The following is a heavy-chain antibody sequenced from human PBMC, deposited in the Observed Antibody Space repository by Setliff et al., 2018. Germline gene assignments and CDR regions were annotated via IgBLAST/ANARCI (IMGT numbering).Heavy chain of an antibody. CDR2: INPYGGAT. Sequence: ASVKVSCKASGYIFTGYYIHWVRQAPGQGLEWMGWINPYGGATNYAQKFQVRVTLTGDTSVSTAYMELRSLGSDDTAVYYCSRLVRFCTRTACQRLSGGEFWGQGTLVTVSS. D-gene: IGHD2-8*01. CDR1: GYIFTGYY. CDR3: SRLVRFCTRTACQRLSGGEF. J-gene: IGHJ4*02. V-gene: IGHV1-2*02.